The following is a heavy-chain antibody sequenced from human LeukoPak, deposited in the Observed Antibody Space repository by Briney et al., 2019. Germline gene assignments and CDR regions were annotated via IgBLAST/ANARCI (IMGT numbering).Heavy chain of an antibody. CDR2: INPKSGGT. CDR3: ARGGITVAGPPTPKKYYYYYMDV. CDR1: GYSFTDKY. V-gene: IGHV1-2*02. Sequence: ASVKVSCKASGYSFTDKYLHWVRQAPGQGLEWMGWINPKSGGTNYAQKFQGRVTMTTDTSMTTAHMEVSRLTSDDTAVYYCARGGITVAGPPTPKKYYYYYMDVWGKGTTVTISS. J-gene: IGHJ6*03. D-gene: IGHD6-19*01.